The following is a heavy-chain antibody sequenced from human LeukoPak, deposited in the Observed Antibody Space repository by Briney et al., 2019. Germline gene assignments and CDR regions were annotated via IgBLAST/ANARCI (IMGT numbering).Heavy chain of an antibody. Sequence: ASVKVSFKASGGTFSSYAISWVRQAPGQGLEWMGGIIPIFGTANYAQKFQGRVTITTDESTSKAYMELSSLRSEDTAVYYCAREGYCSGGSCQYFDYWGQGTLVTVSS. CDR2: IIPIFGTA. J-gene: IGHJ4*02. CDR1: GGTFSSYA. D-gene: IGHD2-15*01. CDR3: AREGYCSGGSCQYFDY. V-gene: IGHV1-69*05.